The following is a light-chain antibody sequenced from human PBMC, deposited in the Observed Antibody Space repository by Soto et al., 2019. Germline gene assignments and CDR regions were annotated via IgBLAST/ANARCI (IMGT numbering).Light chain of an antibody. CDR2: GAS. Sequence: EIVLTQSPGTLSLSPRERATLSCRASQSVSSSYLAWYQQKPGQAPRLLIYGASSRATGIPTRFSGSGSGTDFTLTISSLQPEDFAVYYCQQRSNWPDAFGQGTRLEIK. CDR1: QSVSSSY. J-gene: IGKJ5*01. CDR3: QQRSNWPDA. V-gene: IGKV3D-20*02.